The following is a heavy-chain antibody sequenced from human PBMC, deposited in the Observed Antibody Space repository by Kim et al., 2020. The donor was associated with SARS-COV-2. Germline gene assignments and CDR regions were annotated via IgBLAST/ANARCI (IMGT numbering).Heavy chain of an antibody. CDR3: AREAYRHFDY. J-gene: IGHJ4*02. V-gene: IGHV4-59*01. Sequence: STSHNPSLKRRVTISVDTSKNQFSLKLSSVTAADTAVYYCAREAYRHFDYWGQGTLVTVSS. CDR2: ST.